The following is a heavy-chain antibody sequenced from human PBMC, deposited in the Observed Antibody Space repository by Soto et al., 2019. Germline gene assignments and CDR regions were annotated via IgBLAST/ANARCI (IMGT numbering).Heavy chain of an antibody. CDR2: ISWNSGSI. Sequence: EVQLVESGGGLVQPGRSLRLSCAASGFTFDDYAMHWVRQAPGKGLEWVSGISWNSGSIGYADSVKGRFTISRDNAKKSLYLQMNRLRAEDTALYYCAKDIEEEGTPPSFYDILTGYYRIDYYYYMDVWGKGPRSPSP. V-gene: IGHV3-9*01. J-gene: IGHJ6*03. CDR1: GFTFDDYA. D-gene: IGHD3-9*01. CDR3: AKDIEEEGTPPSFYDILTGYYRIDYYYYMDV.